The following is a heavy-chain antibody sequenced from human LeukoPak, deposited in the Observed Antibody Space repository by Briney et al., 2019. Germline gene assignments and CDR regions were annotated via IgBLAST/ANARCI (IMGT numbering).Heavy chain of an antibody. CDR2: ISGSGGRI. J-gene: IGHJ6*02. Sequence: GGSLRLSCAASGFTFSSYSMSWVRQAPGKGLEWVSSISGSGGRIDYADSVKGRFTISRDNSKNTLSLQMNSLTAEDTAVYYCARGAPQINYYGMDVWGQGTTVTVSS. V-gene: IGHV3-23*01. CDR1: GFTFSSYS. CDR3: ARGAPQINYYGMDV.